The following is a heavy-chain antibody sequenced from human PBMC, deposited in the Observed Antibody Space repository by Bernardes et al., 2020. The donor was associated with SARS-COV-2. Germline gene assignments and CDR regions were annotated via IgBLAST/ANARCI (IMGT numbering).Heavy chain of an antibody. J-gene: IGHJ6*02. D-gene: IGHD2-15*01. CDR3: ARGIVVVVAATPANTTQLYYYFGMDV. CDR1: GGTFSSYA. CDR2: IIPILGIA. Sequence: AGKVSCKASGGTFSSYAISWVRQAPGQGLEWMGRIIPILGIANYAQKFQGRVTITADKSTSTAYMELSSLRSEDTAVSYCARGIVVVVAATPANTTQLYYYFGMDVWGQGATVPVSS. V-gene: IGHV1-69*04.